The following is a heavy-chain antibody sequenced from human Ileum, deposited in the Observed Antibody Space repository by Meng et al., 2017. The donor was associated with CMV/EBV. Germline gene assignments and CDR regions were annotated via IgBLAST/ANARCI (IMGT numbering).Heavy chain of an antibody. CDR3: TRNLRFLGMDV. CDR2: IYSGTGT. CDR1: GFPVGSTY. J-gene: IGHJ6*02. Sequence: GGSLRLSCAVSGFPVGSTYMSWVRQAPGKGLEWVAVIYSGTGTSYADSVKGRFTISRDTSKNTLHLQMNSLRAEDTAVYYCTRNLRFLGMDVWGQGTTVTVSS. D-gene: IGHD3-3*01. V-gene: IGHV3-53*01.